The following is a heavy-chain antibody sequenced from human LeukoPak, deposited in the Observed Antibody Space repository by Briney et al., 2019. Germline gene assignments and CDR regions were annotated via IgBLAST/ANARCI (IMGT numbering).Heavy chain of an antibody. CDR1: GYTLTSYG. J-gene: IGHJ4*02. Sequence: GASVKVSCKASGYTLTSYGISWVRQAPGQGLEWMGWISAYNGNTNYAQKLQGRVTMTTDTSTSTAYMELRSLRSDDTAVYYCASQSSSWSIDYWGQGTLVTVSS. CDR2: ISAYNGNT. CDR3: ASQSSSWSIDY. V-gene: IGHV1-18*01. D-gene: IGHD6-13*01.